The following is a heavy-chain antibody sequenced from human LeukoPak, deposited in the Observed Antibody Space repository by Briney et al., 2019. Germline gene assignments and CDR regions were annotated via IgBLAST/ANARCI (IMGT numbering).Heavy chain of an antibody. CDR3: ATFPSGSWSAY. V-gene: IGHV3-73*01. J-gene: IGHJ4*02. D-gene: IGHD1-26*01. CDR2: IRSKADSYAT. Sequence: GGSLRLSCAASGFTFSDSGMHWVRQASGKGLKWVGHIRSKADSYATVYAASVKGRFTITRDDSENTAYLQMNSLKTEDTAVYYCATFPSGSWSAYWGQGTLVTVSS. CDR1: GFTFSDSG.